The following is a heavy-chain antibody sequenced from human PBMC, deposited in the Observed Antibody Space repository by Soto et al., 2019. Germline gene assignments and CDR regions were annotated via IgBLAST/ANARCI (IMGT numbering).Heavy chain of an antibody. CDR1: GFPFSTYG. Sequence: PGGSLRLSCAASGFPFSTYGINWVRQAPGKGLEWISYISSSSSNIHYADSVKGRFTISRDNAKNSLYLQMNSLRAEDTAVYNCAKDLVLYGSGSYYPYGMDVWGQGTTVTVSS. V-gene: IGHV3-48*04. CDR2: ISSSSSNI. D-gene: IGHD3-10*01. J-gene: IGHJ6*02. CDR3: AKDLVLYGSGSYYPYGMDV.